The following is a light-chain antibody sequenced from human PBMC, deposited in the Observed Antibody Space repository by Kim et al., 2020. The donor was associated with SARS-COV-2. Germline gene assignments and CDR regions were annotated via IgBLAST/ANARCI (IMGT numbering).Light chain of an antibody. CDR3: QQSYSTPYT. J-gene: IGKJ2*01. CDR2: VAS. CDR1: QSISSH. Sequence: DIQMTQSPSSLSASVGDRVTITCRASQSISSHLNWYQQKPGKAPKLLMYVASSLQSGVPSRFSGSGSGTDFSLSISSLQPEDFATYYCQQSYSTPYTFGQGTKLEI. V-gene: IGKV1-39*01.